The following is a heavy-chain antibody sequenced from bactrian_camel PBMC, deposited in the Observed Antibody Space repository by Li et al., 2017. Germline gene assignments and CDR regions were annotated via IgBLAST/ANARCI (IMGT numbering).Heavy chain of an antibody. J-gene: IGHJ6*01. Sequence: VQLVESGGGSVQAGGSLRLSCAASGYTYNRNCMAWYRQAPGKEREGVARIATGSGNTYYADSVKGRFTISKDKGRNTLVLQMNSLKPDDTAMYYCVARYQGGFGYGGLCTDVLADFPYWGQGTQVTVS. CDR3: VARYQGGFGYGGLCTDVLADFPY. D-gene: IGHD5*01. CDR1: GYTYNRNC. V-gene: IGHV3S54*01. CDR2: IATGSGNT.